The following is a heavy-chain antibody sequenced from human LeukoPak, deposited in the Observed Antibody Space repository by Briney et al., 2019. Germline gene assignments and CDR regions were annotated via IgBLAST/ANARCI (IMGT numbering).Heavy chain of an antibody. CDR2: IRYDGSNK. V-gene: IGHV3-30*02. CDR1: GFTFSSYG. CDR3: AKSPGIQLWQPFDY. Sequence: GGSLRLSCAASGFTFSSYGMHWVRQAPGKGLEWVAFIRYDGSNKYYADSVKGRLTISRDNSKNTLYLQMNSLRAEDTAVYYCAKSPGIQLWQPFDYWGQGTLVTVSS. J-gene: IGHJ4*02. D-gene: IGHD5-18*01.